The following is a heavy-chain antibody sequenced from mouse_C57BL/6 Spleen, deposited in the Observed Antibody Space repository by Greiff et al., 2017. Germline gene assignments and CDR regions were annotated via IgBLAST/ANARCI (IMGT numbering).Heavy chain of an antibody. CDR1: GYTFTSYW. CDR3: AREGNWDEGDY. Sequence: QVQLQQSGAELVRPGTSVKLSCKASGYTFTSYWMHWVKQRPGQGLEWIGVIDPSDSYTNYNQKFKGKATLTVDTSSSTAYMQLSSLTSEDSAVYYCAREGNWDEGDYWGQGTTLTVSS. J-gene: IGHJ2*01. CDR2: IDPSDSYT. V-gene: IGHV1-59*01. D-gene: IGHD4-1*01.